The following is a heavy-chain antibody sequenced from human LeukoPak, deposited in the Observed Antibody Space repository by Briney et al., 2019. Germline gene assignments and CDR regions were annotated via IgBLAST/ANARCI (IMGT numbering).Heavy chain of an antibody. V-gene: IGHV3-23*01. Sequence: PGGSLRLSCAASGFTFSSYAMSWVRQAPGKGLEWVSSISGSGGGTYYADSLEGRFTISRDNSKNTLHLQMNSLRADDTAVYYCARDRSVGAVDYWGQGTLVTVSS. CDR3: ARDRSVGAVDY. J-gene: IGHJ4*02. CDR1: GFTFSSYA. CDR2: ISGSGGGT. D-gene: IGHD1-26*01.